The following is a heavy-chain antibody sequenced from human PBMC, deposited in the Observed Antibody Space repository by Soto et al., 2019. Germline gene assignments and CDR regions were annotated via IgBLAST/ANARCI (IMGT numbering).Heavy chain of an antibody. CDR1: GFTFSSYS. V-gene: IGHV3-21*01. Sequence: EVQLVESGGGLVKPGGSLRLSCAASGFTFSSYSMNWVRQAPGKGLEWVSSISSSSSYIYYADSVKGRFTISRDNAKNSLYRQMNSLRAEDTAVYYCARRGSSRNLEYYYYGMDVWGQGTTVTVSS. J-gene: IGHJ6*02. D-gene: IGHD6-6*01. CDR3: ARRGSSRNLEYYYYGMDV. CDR2: ISSSSSYI.